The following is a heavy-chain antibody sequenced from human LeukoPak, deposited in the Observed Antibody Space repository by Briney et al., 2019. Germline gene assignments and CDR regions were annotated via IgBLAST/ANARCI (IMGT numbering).Heavy chain of an antibody. CDR2: ISAYNGNT. J-gene: IGHJ3*02. V-gene: IGHV1-18*01. CDR1: GYTFTSYG. CDR3: ARVSVVTDPFDAFDI. D-gene: IGHD4-23*01. Sequence: GSVKVSCKASGYTFTSYGISWVRQAPGQGLEWMGWISAYNGNTNYAQKLQGRVTMTTDTSTSTAYMELRSLRSDDTAVYYCARVSVVTDPFDAFDIWGQGTMVTVSS.